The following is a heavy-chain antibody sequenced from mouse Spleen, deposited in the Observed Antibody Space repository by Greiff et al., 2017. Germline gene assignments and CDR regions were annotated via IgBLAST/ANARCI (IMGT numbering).Heavy chain of an antibody. CDR3: ARGENYRYVFDY. Sequence: VQLQQSGAELAKPGASVKLSCKASGYTFTSYWMHWVKQRPGQGLEWIGYINPSSGYTKYNEKFKSKATLTVDKPSSTAYMQLSSLTSEDSAVYYCARGENYRYVFDYWGQGTTLTVSS. D-gene: IGHD2-14*01. V-gene: IGHV1-7*01. CDR2: INPSSGYT. CDR1: GYTFTSYW. J-gene: IGHJ2*01.